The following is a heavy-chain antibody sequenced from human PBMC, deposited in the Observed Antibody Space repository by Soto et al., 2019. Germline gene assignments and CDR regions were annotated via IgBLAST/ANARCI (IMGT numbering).Heavy chain of an antibody. CDR3: ARSPIFGVVTSYDYDGMDV. CDR2: IDWDDDK. CDR1: GFSLRTSGMC. D-gene: IGHD3-3*01. J-gene: IGHJ6*02. V-gene: IGHV2-70*01. Sequence: SGPTLVNHTQTLTLTCTFSGFSLRTSGMCVSWIRQPPGKALQWLALIDWDDDKYYSTSLKTRVTISKDTSKNQVVLTMTNMDPVDTATYYCARSPIFGVVTSYDYDGMDVWGQGTTVTVSS.